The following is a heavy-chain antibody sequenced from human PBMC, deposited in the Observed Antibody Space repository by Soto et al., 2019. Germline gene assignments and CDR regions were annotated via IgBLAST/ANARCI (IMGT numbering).Heavy chain of an antibody. Sequence: GGSLRLSCAASGFTFSSYSMNWVRQAPGKGLEWVSYISSSSSAIYYADSVKGRFTISRDNAKNSLYLQMNSLRDEETAVYYCARDQEAVVVITAFDIWGQGTMVTVSS. CDR3: ARDQEAVVVITAFDI. D-gene: IGHD3-22*01. J-gene: IGHJ3*02. CDR2: ISSSSSAI. V-gene: IGHV3-48*02. CDR1: GFTFSSYS.